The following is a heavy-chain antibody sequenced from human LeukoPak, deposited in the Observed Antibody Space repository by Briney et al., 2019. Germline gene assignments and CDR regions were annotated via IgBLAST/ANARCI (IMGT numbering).Heavy chain of an antibody. V-gene: IGHV4-59*08. CDR1: GGSISSDY. D-gene: IGHD3-22*01. CDR3: ARHGSYYDTSGYSFDY. Sequence: PSETLSLTCSVSGGSISSDYWSWIRQPPGKGLEWIGYMYYTGSTNYNPSLKSRVTISVDTSKNQFSLKLSSVTAADTAVYYCARHGSYYDTSGYSFDYWGQGTLVTVSS. CDR2: MYYTGST. J-gene: IGHJ4*02.